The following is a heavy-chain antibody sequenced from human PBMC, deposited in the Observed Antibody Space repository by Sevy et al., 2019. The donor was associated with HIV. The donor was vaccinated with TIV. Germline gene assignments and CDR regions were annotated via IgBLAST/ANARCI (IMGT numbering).Heavy chain of an antibody. J-gene: IGHJ3*02. D-gene: IGHD3-10*01. Sequence: GGSLRLSCAASGFTVSSNYMSWVRQAPGKGLEWVSVIYSGGSTYYADSVKGRFTISRDNSKNTLYLQMNSLRAEDTAVYYSARHASHSGPRGAFVIWGQGTMVTDSS. CDR2: IYSGGST. CDR3: ARHASHSGPRGAFVI. CDR1: GFTVSSNY. V-gene: IGHV3-66*04.